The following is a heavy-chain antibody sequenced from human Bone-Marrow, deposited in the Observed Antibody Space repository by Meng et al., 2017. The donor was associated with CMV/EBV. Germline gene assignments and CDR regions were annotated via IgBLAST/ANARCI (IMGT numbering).Heavy chain of an antibody. J-gene: IGHJ6*02. CDR3: AGRSPTIRGFKVPYYYGMGV. CDR2: INHSGST. CDR1: GGSFSGYY. Sequence: SETLSLTCAVYGGSFSGYYWSWIRQPPGKGLEWIGEINHSGSTNYNPSLKSRVTISVDTSKNQVSLKLTSVTAADTAVYYCAGRSPTIRGFKVPYYYGMGVWGQGTTVTVSS. D-gene: IGHD1-14*01. V-gene: IGHV4-34*01.